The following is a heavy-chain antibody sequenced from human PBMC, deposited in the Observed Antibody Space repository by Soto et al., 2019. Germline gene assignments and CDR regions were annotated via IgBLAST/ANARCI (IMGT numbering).Heavy chain of an antibody. Sequence: SETLSLTCTVSSDSMNSGGYYWSWIRQHPGKGLEWIGYIYSNGDTYYNPSLKSRVTISVDTSKNQFSLNLTSVTAADTAVYYCARRGGSSSGYYYYAMDVWGQGTTVTVSS. CDR1: SDSMNSGGYY. V-gene: IGHV4-31*03. J-gene: IGHJ6*02. CDR3: ARRGGSSSGYYYYAMDV. D-gene: IGHD6-6*01. CDR2: IYSNGDT.